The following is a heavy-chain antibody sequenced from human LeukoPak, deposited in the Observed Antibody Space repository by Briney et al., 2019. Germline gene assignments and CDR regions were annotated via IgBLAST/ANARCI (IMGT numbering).Heavy chain of an antibody. J-gene: IGHJ4*02. CDR1: GFTFSSYE. V-gene: IGHV3-15*01. CDR3: TTAFHYDFWSGYYRDDY. CDR2: IKSKTNGGTT. Sequence: GGSLRLSCAASGFTFSSYEMNWVRQAPGKGLEWVGRIKSKTNGGTTDYAAPVKGRFTISRDDSKNTLYLQMNSLKTEDTAVYYCTTAFHYDFWSGYYRDDYWGQGTLVTVSS. D-gene: IGHD3-3*01.